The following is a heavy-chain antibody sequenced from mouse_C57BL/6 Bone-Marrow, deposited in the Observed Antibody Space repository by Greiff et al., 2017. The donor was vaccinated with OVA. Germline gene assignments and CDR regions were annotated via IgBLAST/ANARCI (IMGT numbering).Heavy chain of an antibody. CDR2: ISSGGDYI. CDR3: TREDYYSNYVGFAY. Sequence: EVMLVESGEGLVKPGGSLKLSCAASGFTFSSYAMSWVRQTPEKRLEWVAYISSGGDYIYYADTVKGRFTISRDNARNTLYLQMSSLKSEDTAMYYCTREDYYSNYVGFAYWGQGTLVTVSA. D-gene: IGHD2-5*01. V-gene: IGHV5-9-1*02. J-gene: IGHJ3*01. CDR1: GFTFSSYA.